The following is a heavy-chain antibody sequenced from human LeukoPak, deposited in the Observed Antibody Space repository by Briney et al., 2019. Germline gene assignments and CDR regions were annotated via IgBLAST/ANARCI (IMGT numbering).Heavy chain of an antibody. CDR1: GFTFSSYA. J-gene: IGHJ5*02. D-gene: IGHD6-13*01. CDR3: ARARIAAAGTGWFDP. Sequence: GGSLRLSCAASGFTFSSYAMSWVRQAPGKGLEWVAVISYDGSNKYYADSVKGRFTISRDNSKNTLYLQMNSLRAEDTAVYYCARARIAAAGTGWFDPWGQGTLVTVSS. V-gene: IGHV3-30*04. CDR2: ISYDGSNK.